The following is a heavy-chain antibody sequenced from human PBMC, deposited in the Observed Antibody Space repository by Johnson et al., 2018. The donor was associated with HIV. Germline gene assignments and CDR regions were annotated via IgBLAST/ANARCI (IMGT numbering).Heavy chain of an antibody. CDR2: ILFDGSIE. D-gene: IGHD3-22*01. CDR1: GFTFSSYG. CDR3: TITLGYDSSGYHDGFDI. Sequence: QVQLVESGGGVVQPGRSLRLSCAASGFTFSSYGMHWVRQAPGKGLEWVAFILFDGSIEYYAASVKGRFTISRANSKNTLHLQMNSLRAEDTAVYYCTITLGYDSSGYHDGFDIWGQGTLVTVSS. V-gene: IGHV3-30*02. J-gene: IGHJ3*02.